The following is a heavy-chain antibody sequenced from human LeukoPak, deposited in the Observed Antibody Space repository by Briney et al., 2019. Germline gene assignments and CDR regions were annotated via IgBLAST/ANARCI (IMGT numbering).Heavy chain of an antibody. V-gene: IGHV3-9*01. CDR3: XXXXXXDSLPFDY. Sequence: SLRLSCAASGFTFDDYAMHWVRQAPGKGLEWVSGISWNSGSIGYADSVKGRFTISRDNAKNSLYLQMNSLRAEDTALYYCXXXXXXDSLPFDYWGQGTXVT. CDR1: GFTFDDYA. D-gene: IGHD3-22*01. J-gene: IGHJ4*02. CDR2: ISWNSGSI.